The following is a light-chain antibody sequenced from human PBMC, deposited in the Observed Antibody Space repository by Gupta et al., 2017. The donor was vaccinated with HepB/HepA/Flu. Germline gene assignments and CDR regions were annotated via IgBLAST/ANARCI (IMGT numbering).Light chain of an antibody. CDR2: GAS. V-gene: IGKV3-20*01. CDR1: QNVISSRP. J-gene: IGKJ1*01. CDR3: QHYGRSPWT. Sequence: EIVLTQSPGTLSLSPGERATLSCRASQNVISSRPLAWYQQKPGQAPRLLIYGASNRATGIPDRFSGSGSGTDFNLTINSLEPEDFAVYFCQHYGRSPWTFGQGTKVEIK.